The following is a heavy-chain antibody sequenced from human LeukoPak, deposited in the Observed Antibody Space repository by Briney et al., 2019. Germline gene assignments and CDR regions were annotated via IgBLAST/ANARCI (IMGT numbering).Heavy chain of an antibody. CDR2: ISYDGSNK. CDR1: GFTFSSYW. V-gene: IGHV3-30-3*01. D-gene: IGHD4-17*01. Sequence: GGSLRLSCAASGFTFSSYWMHWVRQAPGKGLEWVAVISYDGSNKYYADSVKGRFTISRDNSKNTLYLQMNSLRAEDTAVYYCARAPETPYGDYFEYFQHWGQGTLVTVSS. CDR3: ARAPETPYGDYFEYFQH. J-gene: IGHJ1*01.